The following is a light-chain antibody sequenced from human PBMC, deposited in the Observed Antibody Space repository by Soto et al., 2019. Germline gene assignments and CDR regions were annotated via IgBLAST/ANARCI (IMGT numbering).Light chain of an antibody. V-gene: IGKV3-20*01. J-gene: IGKJ5*01. CDR2: DAS. CDR3: QQYSSSPRT. Sequence: EIVLTQSPGILYLSPGDRATLSCRASQTISSGFLAWYQQKVGQAPRLLIYDASNRATGAPDRFSGSGSGTDFSLTISRLEPEDFAVYHCQQYSSSPRTFGQGTRLEIK. CDR1: QTISSGF.